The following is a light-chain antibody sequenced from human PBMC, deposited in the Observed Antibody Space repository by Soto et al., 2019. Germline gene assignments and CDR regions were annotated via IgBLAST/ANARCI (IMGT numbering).Light chain of an antibody. CDR3: HQSYNTPLT. CDR2: AAS. Sequence: DLQMTQSPSSLSASVGDRVTITYRASQSISNYLNWYQQKPGKAPKLLIYAASSLQSGVPSRFSGSGSGTDFTLTISSLQPEDFATYYCHQSYNTPLTFGGGTKVEIK. V-gene: IGKV1-39*01. CDR1: QSISNY. J-gene: IGKJ4*01.